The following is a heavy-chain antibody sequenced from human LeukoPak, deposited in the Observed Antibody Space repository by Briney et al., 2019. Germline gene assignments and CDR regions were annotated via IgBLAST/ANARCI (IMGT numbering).Heavy chain of an antibody. V-gene: IGHV3-33*01. CDR2: IWYDGNNK. CDR3: ARAFTSTGYYYVDY. J-gene: IGHJ4*02. Sequence: GRSLRLSCAASGFTFSSFGMHWVRQAPGKGLEWVAVIWYDGNNKYYADSVKGRFTISRDNSKNTLYLQMNSLRAEDTAVYYCARAFTSTGYYYVDYWGQGTLVTVSS. D-gene: IGHD3-22*01. CDR1: GFTFSSFG.